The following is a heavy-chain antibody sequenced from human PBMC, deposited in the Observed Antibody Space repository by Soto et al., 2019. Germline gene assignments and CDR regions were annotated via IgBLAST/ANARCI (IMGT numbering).Heavy chain of an antibody. Sequence: QVQLVQSGAEVKKPGASVKVSCKASGYTFTSYAMHWVRQAPGQSLEWMGWINAGNGNTKYSQKFQGRVTITRDTSASTAYMELSSLRSEDTAVYYCARAGGYCSGGSCYQSWFDPWGQGTLVTVSS. V-gene: IGHV1-3*01. CDR1: GYTFTSYA. D-gene: IGHD2-15*01. CDR3: ARAGGYCSGGSCYQSWFDP. J-gene: IGHJ5*02. CDR2: INAGNGNT.